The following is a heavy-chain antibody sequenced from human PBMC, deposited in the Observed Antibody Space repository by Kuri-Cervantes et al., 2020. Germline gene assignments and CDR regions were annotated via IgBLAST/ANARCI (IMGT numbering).Heavy chain of an antibody. V-gene: IGHV1-2*02. CDR2: INPNSGGT. Sequence: ASVKVSCKASGYTFTGYYMHWVRQAPGQGLEWMGWINPNSGGTNYAQKFQGRVTMTRNTSISTAYMELSSLRSEDTAVYYCARSIDCGGDCYSEAFDIWGQGTMVTVSS. CDR3: ARSIDCGGDCYSEAFDI. J-gene: IGHJ3*02. CDR1: GYTFTGYY. D-gene: IGHD2-21*02.